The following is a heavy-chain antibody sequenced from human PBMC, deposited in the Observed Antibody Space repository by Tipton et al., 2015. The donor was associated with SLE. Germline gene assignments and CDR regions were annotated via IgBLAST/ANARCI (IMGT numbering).Heavy chain of an antibody. D-gene: IGHD1-14*01. Sequence: GSLRLSCAASGFSFVTYAMSWVRQAPGRGLEWASTIGGSSVRGVHTYYANAVKGRFTISRDNSKNTLYLQMNSLRAEDTAVYYCAKQRNDCSYSAIEVCGHATTFVVSS. J-gene: IGHJ6*02. CDR2: IGGSSVRGVHT. CDR1: GFSFVTYA. CDR3: AKQRNDCSYSAIEV. V-gene: IGHV3-23*01.